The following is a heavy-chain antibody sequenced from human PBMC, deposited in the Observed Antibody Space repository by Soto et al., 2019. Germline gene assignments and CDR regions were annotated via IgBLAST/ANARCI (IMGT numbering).Heavy chain of an antibody. CDR1: GFTFSSYW. V-gene: IGHV3-74*01. D-gene: IGHD3-10*01. CDR3: ARVYFKYDY. Sequence: PGGSLRLSCAASGFTFSSYWMHWVRQTPEKGLVWVSHIDNDGISTTYADSVKGRFTISRDNAKNTLYLQMNSLRAEDTAVYYCARVYFKYDYWGQGTLVTVSS. J-gene: IGHJ4*02. CDR2: IDNDGIST.